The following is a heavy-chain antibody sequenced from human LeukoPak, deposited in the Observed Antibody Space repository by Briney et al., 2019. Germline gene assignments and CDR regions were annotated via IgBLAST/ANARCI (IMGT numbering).Heavy chain of an antibody. J-gene: IGHJ3*02. CDR2: ISGSGGST. Sequence: GGSLRLSCAASGFTFSSYAMSWVRQAPGKGLEWVSAISGSGGSTYYADSVKGRFTISRDNSKNTLYLQMNSLRAEDTAVYYCARPIAQYYDILTSAFDIWGQGTMVTVSS. D-gene: IGHD3-9*01. CDR1: GFTFSSYA. V-gene: IGHV3-23*01. CDR3: ARPIAQYYDILTSAFDI.